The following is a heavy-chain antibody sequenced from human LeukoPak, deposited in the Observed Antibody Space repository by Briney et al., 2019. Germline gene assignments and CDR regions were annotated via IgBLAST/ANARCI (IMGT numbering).Heavy chain of an antibody. CDR2: ISSGGDYK. Sequence: PGGSLRLSCAASGFTFSSFSMNWVRQAPGKGLEWVSSISSGGDYKHYADSVKGRLTISRDNSKNTLYLQMNSLRAEDTAVYYCARGSGGEGYYYYYYMDVWGKGTTVTVSS. J-gene: IGHJ6*03. V-gene: IGHV3-21*01. CDR3: ARGSGGEGYYYYYYMDV. D-gene: IGHD3-10*01. CDR1: GFTFSSFS.